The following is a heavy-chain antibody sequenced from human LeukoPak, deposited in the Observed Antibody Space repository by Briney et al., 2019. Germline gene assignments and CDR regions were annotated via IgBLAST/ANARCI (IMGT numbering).Heavy chain of an antibody. V-gene: IGHV3-7*01. CDR3: ASRSYVWGSYRQDY. CDR2: INQDGSER. J-gene: IGHJ4*02. Sequence: GGSLRLSCAASGFTFSSHWMTWVRQAPGKGLEWVANINQDGSERYYVDSVKGRFTISRDNAKNSLYLQMNSLRAEDTAVYYCASRSYVWGSYRQDYWGQGTLVTVSS. D-gene: IGHD3-16*02. CDR1: GFTFSSHW.